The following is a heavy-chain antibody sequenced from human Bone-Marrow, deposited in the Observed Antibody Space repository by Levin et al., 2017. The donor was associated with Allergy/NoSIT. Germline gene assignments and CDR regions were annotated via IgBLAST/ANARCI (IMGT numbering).Heavy chain of an antibody. J-gene: IGHJ4*02. CDR2: ISAYNGDT. V-gene: IGHV1-18*01. Sequence: GESLKISCKASGYTFTSFGISWVRQAPGQGLEWMGWISAYNGDTNHAQKVQGRVTMTTDISTSTAYMELRSLRSDDTAVYYCVRALGHSNSGFIDYWSQGILVTVSS. CDR1: GYTFTSFG. CDR3: VRALGHSNSGFIDY. D-gene: IGHD2-2*01.